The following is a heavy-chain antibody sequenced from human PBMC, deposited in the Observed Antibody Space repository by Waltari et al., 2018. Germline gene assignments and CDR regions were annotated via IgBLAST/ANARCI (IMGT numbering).Heavy chain of an antibody. CDR2: IYYSGST. CDR1: GGSISSSRYY. V-gene: IGHV4-39*07. Sequence: QLQLQESGPGLVKPSETLSLTCTVSGGSISSSRYYRGWLRQPPGKGLEWIGSIYYSGSTYYNPSLKSRVTISVDTSKNQFSLNLSSVTAADTAVYYCARDDYYGSGSYYRSFDYWGQGTLVTVSS. J-gene: IGHJ4*02. CDR3: ARDDYYGSGSYYRSFDY. D-gene: IGHD3-10*01.